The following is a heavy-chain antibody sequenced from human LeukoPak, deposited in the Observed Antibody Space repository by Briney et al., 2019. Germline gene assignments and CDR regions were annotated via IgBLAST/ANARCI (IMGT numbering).Heavy chain of an antibody. CDR3: ASSITMIVVAPSGAFDI. CDR1: GSRFTSYW. V-gene: IGHV5-51*01. J-gene: IGHJ3*02. CDR2: IYPGDSDT. Sequence: GEPRQISCKGSGSRFTSYWIGWVRQLPGKGLEWMGIIYPGDSDTRYSPSFQGQVTISADKSISTAYLQWSSLKASDTAMYYCASSITMIVVAPSGAFDIWGQGTMVTVSS. D-gene: IGHD3-22*01.